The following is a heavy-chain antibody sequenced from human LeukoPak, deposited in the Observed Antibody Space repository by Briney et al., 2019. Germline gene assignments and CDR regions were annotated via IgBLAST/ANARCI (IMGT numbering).Heavy chain of an antibody. CDR1: GFTFSSYW. J-gene: IGHJ5*02. D-gene: IGHD6-13*01. CDR2: INSDGSST. CDR3: ARDLGSSWSYNWSDP. Sequence: GGSLRLSCAASGFTFSSYWMHWVRQAPGKGLVWVSRINSDGSSTSYADSVKGRFTISRDNAKNTLYLQMNSLRAEDTAVYYCARDLGSSWSYNWSDPWGQGTLVTVSS. V-gene: IGHV3-74*01.